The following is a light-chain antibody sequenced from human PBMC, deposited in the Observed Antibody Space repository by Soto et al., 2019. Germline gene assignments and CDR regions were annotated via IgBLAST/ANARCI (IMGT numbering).Light chain of an antibody. J-gene: IGKJ4*01. CDR2: DIS. V-gene: IGKV3-20*01. Sequence: EIVMTKSQATLSVSPGERATLSCRASQSVSSNLAWYQQKPGQAPSLLIYDISARATGIPTRFSGSGSETDFTLTISRLEPEDFAVYYCQQYGSSLTFGGGTKV. CDR3: QQYGSSLT. CDR1: QSVSSN.